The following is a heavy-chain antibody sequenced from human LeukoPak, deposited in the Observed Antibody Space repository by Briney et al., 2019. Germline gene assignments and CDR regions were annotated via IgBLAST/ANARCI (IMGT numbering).Heavy chain of an antibody. J-gene: IGHJ4*02. CDR2: INAGNGDT. CDR1: GYTFTDYP. D-gene: IGHD3-10*01. CDR3: ARNMDDSGTPGY. Sequence: ASVKVSCKASGYTFTDYPMHWVRQAPGQGLEWMGWINAGNGDTKYSQKFQGRVTITRDTSASTAYMELSSLRSEAASVYYCARNMDDSGTPGYWGQGTLVTVSS. V-gene: IGHV1-3*01.